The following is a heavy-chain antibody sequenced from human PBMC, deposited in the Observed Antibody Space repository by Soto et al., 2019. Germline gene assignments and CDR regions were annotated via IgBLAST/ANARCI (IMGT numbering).Heavy chain of an antibody. CDR1: GYTFPTYD. CDR3: AKVLSELVPRYFDT. CDR2: ITPGGGIT. V-gene: IGHV1-46*01. Sequence: QVQLVKSGAEVKKPGASVRVSCKASGYTFPTYDINWVRQAPGLGLEWMGIITPGGGITSYAQKFKGRITMTRDTSTSTVYMELSSLRSEDTAMYYCAKVLSELVPRYFDTWGQGTLVTVSS. D-gene: IGHD6-13*01. J-gene: IGHJ4*02.